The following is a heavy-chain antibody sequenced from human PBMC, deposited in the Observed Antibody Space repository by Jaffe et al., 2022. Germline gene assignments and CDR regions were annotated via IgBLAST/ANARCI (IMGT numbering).Heavy chain of an antibody. CDR1: GGTFSSYA. Sequence: QVQLVQSGAEVKKPGSSVKVSCKASGGTFSSYAISWVRQAPGQGLEWMGGIIPIFGTANYAQKFQGRVTITADESTSTAYMELSSLRSEDTAVYYCASLSSIDDYGDSDDAFDIWGQGTMVTVSS. CDR3: ASLSSIDDYGDSDDAFDI. D-gene: IGHD4-17*01. J-gene: IGHJ3*02. V-gene: IGHV1-69*01. CDR2: IIPIFGTA.